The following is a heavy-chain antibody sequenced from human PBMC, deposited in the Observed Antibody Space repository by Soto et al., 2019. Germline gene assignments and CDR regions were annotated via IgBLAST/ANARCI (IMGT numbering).Heavy chain of an antibody. CDR1: GFTFSNSW. CDR3: VKVLARGVGVPRFYFDS. CDR2: INADGTST. Sequence: GGSLRLSCAASGFTFSNSWMHWVRQVSGRGLEWVSRINADGTSTSYADSVKGRFTISRDNAKNTLYLHVNSLRAEDTAVYYCVKVLARGVGVPRFYFDSWGQGALVTVSS. J-gene: IGHJ4*02. V-gene: IGHV3-74*01. D-gene: IGHD2-2*01.